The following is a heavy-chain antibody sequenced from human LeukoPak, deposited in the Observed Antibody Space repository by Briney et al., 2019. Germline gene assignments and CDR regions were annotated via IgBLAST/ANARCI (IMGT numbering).Heavy chain of an antibody. CDR2: IIPILGIA. D-gene: IGHD3-22*01. CDR1: GGTFSSYA. V-gene: IGHV1-69*04. Sequence: GASVKVSCKASGGTFSSYAISWVRQAPGQGLEWMGRIIPILGIANYAQKFQGRVTITADKSTSTAYMELSSLRSEDTAVYYCARVYYDSSDYYGGGYWGQGTLVTVSS. CDR3: ARVYYDSSDYYGGGY. J-gene: IGHJ4*02.